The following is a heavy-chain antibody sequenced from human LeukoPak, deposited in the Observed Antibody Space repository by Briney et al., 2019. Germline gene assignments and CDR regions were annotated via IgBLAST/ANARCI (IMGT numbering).Heavy chain of an antibody. CDR1: GGSFSGYY. V-gene: IGHV4-34*01. Sequence: SETLSLTCAVYGGSFSGYYWSWIRQPPGKGLEWIGEINHSGSTNYNPSLKSRVTISVDTSKNQFSLKLSSVTAADTAVYYCSRDGGRDSGSYYEDYWGQETLVTVSS. J-gene: IGHJ4*02. CDR3: SRDGGRDSGSYYEDY. CDR2: INHSGST. D-gene: IGHD1-26*01.